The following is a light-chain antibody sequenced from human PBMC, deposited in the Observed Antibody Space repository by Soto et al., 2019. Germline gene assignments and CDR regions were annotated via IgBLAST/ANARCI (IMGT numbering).Light chain of an antibody. CDR3: QQYGSSSWT. Sequence: GLTQSPGAVSLSPGERATLSCRASQSVAGIYLAWYQQKPGQAPRLLIYGASSRATAIPDRFSGSGSGTDFTLTISRLEPEDFAVYYCQQYGSSSWTFAQGTKVAIK. V-gene: IGKV3-20*01. CDR1: QSVAGIY. CDR2: GAS. J-gene: IGKJ1*01.